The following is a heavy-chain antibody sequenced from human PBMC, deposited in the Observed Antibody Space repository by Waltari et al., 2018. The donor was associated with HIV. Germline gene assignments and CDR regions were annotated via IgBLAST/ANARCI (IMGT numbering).Heavy chain of an antibody. CDR1: GFTFRSYW. J-gene: IGHJ5*02. CDR3: AGRSPARRLNWFDP. CDR2: IKQDGSEK. V-gene: IGHV3-7*01. Sequence: EVQLVESGGGWVQPGGALRLSCADSGFTFRSYWTSWVRQSPGKGLEWVDNIKQDGSEKYYVDSMKGRFTISRDNAKNSLYLQINSLRAEDTAVYYCAGRSPARRLNWFDPWGQGTLVIVSS. D-gene: IGHD2-8*01.